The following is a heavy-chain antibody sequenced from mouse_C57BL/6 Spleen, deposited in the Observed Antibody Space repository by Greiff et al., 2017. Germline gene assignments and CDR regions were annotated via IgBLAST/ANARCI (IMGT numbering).Heavy chain of an antibody. V-gene: IGHV1-50*01. CDR3: AREIEDAMDY. CDR1: GYTFTSYW. CDR2: IDPSDSYT. J-gene: IGHJ4*01. Sequence: QVQLQQPGAELVKPGASVKLSCKASGYTFTSYWMQWVKQRPGQGLEWIGEIDPSDSYTNYNQKFKGKATLTVDTSSSTAYMQLSSLTSEDSAVYYCAREIEDAMDYWGQGTSVTVSS.